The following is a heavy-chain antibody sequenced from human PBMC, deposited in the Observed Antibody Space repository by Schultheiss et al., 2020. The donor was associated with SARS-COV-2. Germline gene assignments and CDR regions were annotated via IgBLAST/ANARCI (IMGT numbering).Heavy chain of an antibody. CDR1: GGSLNGHY. D-gene: IGHD3-10*01. J-gene: IGHJ4*02. V-gene: IGHV4-34*01. Sequence: SGTLSLTCAVYGGSLNGHYWIWIRQPPGKGLEWMGDLNHDGSTAYNPSLKGRIAMSLDTTKKQFSLRLTSVTAADTAIYYCARAPYYGSWHFDLWDRGALVTVSS. CDR3: ARAPYYGSWHFDL. CDR2: LNHDGST.